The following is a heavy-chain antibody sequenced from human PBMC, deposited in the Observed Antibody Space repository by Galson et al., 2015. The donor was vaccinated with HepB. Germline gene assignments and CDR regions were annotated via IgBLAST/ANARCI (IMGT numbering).Heavy chain of an antibody. CDR1: GFTFSSYG. CDR2: IWYDGSNK. J-gene: IGHJ5*02. V-gene: IGHV3-33*06. D-gene: IGHD6-19*01. CDR3: AKERAAVAGNWLWFDP. Sequence: SLRLSCAASGFTFSSYGMHWVRQAPGKGLEWVAVIWYDGSNKYYADSVKGRFTISRDNSKNTLYLQMNSLRAEDTAVYYCAKERAAVAGNWLWFDPWGQGTLVTVSS.